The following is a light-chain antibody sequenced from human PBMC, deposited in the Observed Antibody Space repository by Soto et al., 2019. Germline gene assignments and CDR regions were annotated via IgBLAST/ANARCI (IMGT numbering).Light chain of an antibody. CDR2: DAS. Sequence: EIVLTQSPDTLSLSPGERASLSCRASQSVGSQLAWYQQKPGQAPKLLIYDASNRATGIPARYSGSGSGTDFTLTSSSLGPVDCAVYYCQQRYNWPPLTFGGGTKVEIK. J-gene: IGKJ4*01. CDR3: QQRYNWPPLT. CDR1: QSVGSQ. V-gene: IGKV3-11*01.